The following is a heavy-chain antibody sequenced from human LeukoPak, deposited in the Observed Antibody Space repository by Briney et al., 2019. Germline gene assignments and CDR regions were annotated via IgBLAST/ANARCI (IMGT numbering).Heavy chain of an antibody. D-gene: IGHD2-2*02. CDR1: GGTFSSYA. CDR2: IIPIFGTA. J-gene: IGHJ5*02. Sequence: ASVKVSCKASGGTFSSYAISWVRQAPGHGLEWMGGIIPIFGTANYAQKFQGRATITTDESTSTAYMELSSLRSEDTAVYYCASSIVVVPAAINWFDPWGQGTLVTVSS. CDR3: ASSIVVVPAAINWFDP. V-gene: IGHV1-69*05.